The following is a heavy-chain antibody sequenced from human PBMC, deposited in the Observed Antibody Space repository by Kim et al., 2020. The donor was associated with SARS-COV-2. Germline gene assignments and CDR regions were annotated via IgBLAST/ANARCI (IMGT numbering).Heavy chain of an antibody. D-gene: IGHD3-10*01. V-gene: IGHV3-7*01. Sequence: GGSLRLSCATSGFTFRGYCMTWVRQALVKGLEWVANIKGDASEMYYVDSVKGRFTIPRDNAKNSLYLEMNSLRADDTDMYYCDPSYYPSGNYRGSWGQGTLVTVSS. CDR2: IKGDASEM. CDR3: DPSYYPSGNYRGS. CDR1: GFTFRGYC. J-gene: IGHJ5*02.